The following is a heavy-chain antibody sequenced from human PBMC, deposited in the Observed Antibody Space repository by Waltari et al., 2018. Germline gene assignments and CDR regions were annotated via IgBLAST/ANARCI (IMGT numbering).Heavy chain of an antibody. D-gene: IGHD2-21*02. CDR1: GGSFRGYY. V-gene: IGHV4-34*01. J-gene: IGHJ3*02. CDR2: IRHSGTT. Sequence: QVQLQQWGAGLLKPSETLSLTCPVYGGSFRGYYWTGTRPPPGKGLEWIGEIRHSGTTNYNPSLKSRVTISLDTSKNQFSLKLSSVTAADTAVYYCARQEIIVEVTGDGFDIWGQGTMVTVSS. CDR3: ARQEIIVEVTGDGFDI.